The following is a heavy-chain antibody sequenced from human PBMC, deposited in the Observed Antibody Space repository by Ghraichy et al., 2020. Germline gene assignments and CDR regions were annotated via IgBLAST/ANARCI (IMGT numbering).Heavy chain of an antibody. CDR3: ARQSGPVGYFDSDY. CDR2: IYYSGST. D-gene: IGHD3-9*01. V-gene: IGHV4-39*01. CDR1: GGSISSSSYY. J-gene: IGHJ4*02. Sequence: SETLSLTCTVSGGSISSSSYYWGWIRQPPGKGLEWIGSIYYSGSTYYNPSLKSRVTISVDTSKNQFSLKLSSVTAADTAVYYCARQSGPVGYFDSDYWGQGTLVTVSS.